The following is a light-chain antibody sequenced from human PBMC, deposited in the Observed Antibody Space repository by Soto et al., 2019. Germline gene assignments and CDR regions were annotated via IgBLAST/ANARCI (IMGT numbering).Light chain of an antibody. CDR2: EVT. CDR1: SSDVGGYDY. V-gene: IGLV2-8*01. Sequence: QSALTQPPSASGSPGQSVTISCTGTSSDVGGYDYVSWYQQHPGKAPKLLIYEVTERPSGVPDRFSGSKSGNTASLTVSGLQAEDEAEYYCSSYAGSNVYVFGTGTKVTGL. J-gene: IGLJ1*01. CDR3: SSYAGSNVYV.